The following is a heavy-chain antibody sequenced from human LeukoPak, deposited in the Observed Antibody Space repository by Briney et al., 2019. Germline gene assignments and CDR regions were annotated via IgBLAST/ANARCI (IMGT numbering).Heavy chain of an antibody. J-gene: IGHJ4*02. CDR1: GGSISSSRYY. V-gene: IGHV4-39*07. CDR2: IYYSGST. Sequence: SETLSLTCTVSGGSISSSRYYWGWIRQPPGKGLEWIGSIYYSGSTYYNPSLKSRVTISVDTSKNQFSLKLSSVTAADTAVYYCARAPQLYYYGSGSYYYFDYWGQGTLVTVSS. D-gene: IGHD3-10*01. CDR3: ARAPQLYYYGSGSYYYFDY.